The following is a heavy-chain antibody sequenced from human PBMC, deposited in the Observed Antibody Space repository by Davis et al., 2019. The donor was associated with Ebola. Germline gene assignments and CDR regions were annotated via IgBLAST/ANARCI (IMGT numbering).Heavy chain of an antibody. V-gene: IGHV5-51*01. CDR2: IYPGDSDT. CDR3: ARRGYCSGSRCPWGNFDP. D-gene: IGHD2-15*01. CDR1: GYSFTSYW. Sequence: GGSLRLSCKGSGYSFTSYWIGWVRQMPGKGLEWMGIIYPGDSDTRYSPSFQGQVTISADKSISTAYLQWNSLKASDTAMYYCARRGYCSGSRCPWGNFDPWGQGTLVTVSS. J-gene: IGHJ5*02.